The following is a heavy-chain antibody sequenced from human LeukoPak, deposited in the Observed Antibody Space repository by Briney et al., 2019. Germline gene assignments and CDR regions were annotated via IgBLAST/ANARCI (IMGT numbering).Heavy chain of an antibody. Sequence: GGSLRLSCAASGFTVSSNYMSWVRQAPGKGLEWVSVIYSSGSTYYADSVKGRFTISRDNSKNTLYLQMNSLRAEDTAVYYCARDHNSWFDPWGQGTLVTVSS. CDR2: IYSSGST. J-gene: IGHJ5*02. CDR1: GFTVSSNY. CDR3: ARDHNSWFDP. V-gene: IGHV3-53*01.